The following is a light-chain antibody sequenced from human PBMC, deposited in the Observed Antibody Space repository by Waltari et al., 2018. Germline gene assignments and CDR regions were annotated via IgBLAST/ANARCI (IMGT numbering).Light chain of an antibody. V-gene: IGKV3-20*01. CDR2: DAS. Sequence: ENVLTQSPGTLSLSPGEGATLSCRASQSVSSRHLAWYQQKPGQAPSLLIYDASSRATGIPDRFSGSASWTDFTLTISRLEPEDSAVYYCQQYGSSPLYTFGQGTKLEIK. CDR1: QSVSSRH. CDR3: QQYGSSPLYT. J-gene: IGKJ2*01.